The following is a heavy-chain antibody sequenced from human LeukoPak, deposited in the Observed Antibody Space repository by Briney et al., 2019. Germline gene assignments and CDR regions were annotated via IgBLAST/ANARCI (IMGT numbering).Heavy chain of an antibody. Sequence: ASVKVSCKASGYTFTGYYMHWVRQAPGQGLEWMGWINPNSGGANYAQKFQGRVTMTRDTSISTAYMELSRLRSDDTAVYYCARVFPLGTLFTSYYYDSSGHPGAFDIWGQGTMVTVSS. J-gene: IGHJ3*02. D-gene: IGHD3-22*01. CDR1: GYTFTGYY. CDR3: ARVFPLGTLFTSYYYDSSGHPGAFDI. V-gene: IGHV1-2*02. CDR2: INPNSGGA.